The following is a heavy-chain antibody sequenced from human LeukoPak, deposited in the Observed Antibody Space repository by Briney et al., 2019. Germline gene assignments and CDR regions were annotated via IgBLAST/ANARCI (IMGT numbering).Heavy chain of an antibody. J-gene: IGHJ4*02. CDR2: ISSSSSYI. D-gene: IGHD4-11*01. Sequence: RGSLKLSCAASGFTFSSYSMNWVRQAPGKGLEWVSSISSSSSYIYYADSLKGRFTISRDNAKNSLYLQMNSLRAEDTAVYYCARDPYSGLFDYWGQGTLVTVSS. CDR3: ARDPYSGLFDY. CDR1: GFTFSSYS. V-gene: IGHV3-21*01.